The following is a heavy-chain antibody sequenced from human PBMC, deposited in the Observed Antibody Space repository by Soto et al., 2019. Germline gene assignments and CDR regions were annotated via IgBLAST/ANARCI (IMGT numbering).Heavy chain of an antibody. V-gene: IGHV1-69*01. CDR1: GDTFKNCV. D-gene: IGHD3-10*01. CDR3: AAELGFGKLSVV. CDR2: IIPLFGTT. Sequence: QVQVVQSGVEVRRPGSSVKVSCKASGDTFKNCVISWVRQAPGQGLEWMGGIIPLFGTTDFAQRFQGRLTITTDESPTTAYMELSRLRSEDTATYYCAAELGFGKLSVVWGQGNTVSVSS. J-gene: IGHJ6*02.